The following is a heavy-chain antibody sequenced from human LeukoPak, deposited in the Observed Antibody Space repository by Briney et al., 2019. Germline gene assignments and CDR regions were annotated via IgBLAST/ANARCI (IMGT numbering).Heavy chain of an antibody. J-gene: IGHJ3*02. Sequence: ASVKVSSTASGYTFTGYYMHWVRQAPGQGLEWMGWINPNSGGTNYAQKFQGRVTMTRDTSISTAYMELSRLRSDDTAVYYCASDWGLSQLEYCSNTNCYMGAFDIWGQGTMVTVSS. CDR3: ASDWGLSQLEYCSNTNCYMGAFDI. V-gene: IGHV1-2*02. CDR1: GYTFTGYY. CDR2: INPNSGGT. D-gene: IGHD2-2*02.